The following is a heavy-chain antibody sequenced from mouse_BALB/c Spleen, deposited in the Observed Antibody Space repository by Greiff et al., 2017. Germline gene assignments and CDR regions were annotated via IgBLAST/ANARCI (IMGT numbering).Heavy chain of an antibody. CDR3: ARRGGNWGFDY. CDR2: ISSGGGST. D-gene: IGHD2-1*01. J-gene: IGHJ2*01. CDR1: GFAFSSYD. V-gene: IGHV5-12-1*01. Sequence: EVNLVESGGGLVKPGGSLKLSCAASGFAFSSYDMSWVRQTPEKRLEWVAYISSGGGSTYYPDTVKGRFTISRDNAKNTLYLQMSSLKSEDTAMYYCARRGGNWGFDYWGQGTTLTVSS.